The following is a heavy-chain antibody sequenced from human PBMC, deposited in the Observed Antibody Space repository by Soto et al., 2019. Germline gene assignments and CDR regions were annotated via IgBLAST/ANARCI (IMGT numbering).Heavy chain of an antibody. CDR2: IYHSGST. CDR1: GGSISSGGYS. J-gene: IGHJ4*02. CDR3: ARVLVTFGGVIGHADY. V-gene: IGHV4-30-2*01. D-gene: IGHD3-16*02. Sequence: SETLSLTCAVSGGSISSGGYSWSWIRQPPGKGLEWIGYIYHSGSTNYNPSLKSRVTISVDTSKNQFSLKLSSVTAADTAVYYCARVLVTFGGVIGHADYWGQGTPVTVSS.